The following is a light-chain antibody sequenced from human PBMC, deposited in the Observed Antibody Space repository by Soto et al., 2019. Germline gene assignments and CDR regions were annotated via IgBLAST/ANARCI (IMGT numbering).Light chain of an antibody. CDR3: QQYNSWPPLT. CDR1: QSVSSN. V-gene: IGKV3D-15*01. CDR2: GAS. J-gene: IGKJ4*01. Sequence: EIVMTQSPATLSVSPGERATLSCRASQSVSSNLARYQQKPGQPPRLLIYGASTRATGIPARFSGSGSGTEFTLTISSLQSEDFAVYYCQQYNSWPPLTFGGGTKVEIK.